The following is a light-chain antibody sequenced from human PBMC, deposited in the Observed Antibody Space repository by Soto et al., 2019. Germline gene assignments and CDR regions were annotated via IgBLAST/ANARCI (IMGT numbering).Light chain of an antibody. CDR2: GAS. CDR1: QSASSTY. J-gene: IGKJ1*01. V-gene: IGKV3-20*01. Sequence: EIVLTKSPATLSLSPGETATLSSRASQSASSTYLAWYKQKPGQAPTLLIYGASSRDTGIPDRFSGSESGTDVALTISVLETVDFAEYKCQQDGSLPWTFGLVTKEQI. CDR3: QQDGSLPWT.